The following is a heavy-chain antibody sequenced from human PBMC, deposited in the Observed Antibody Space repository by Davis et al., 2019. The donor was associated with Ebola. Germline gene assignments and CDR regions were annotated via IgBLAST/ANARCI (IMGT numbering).Heavy chain of an antibody. CDR2: ISGYNGNT. Sequence: AASVKVSCKASGYTFITYGISWVRQAPGQGLEWMGWISGYNGNTNYEDKFQGRATMTTDKSTSTAYMELSSLRSEDTAVYYCARAPYYYDSSGYYSEYWGQGTLVTVSS. J-gene: IGHJ4*02. CDR3: ARAPYYYDSSGYYSEY. CDR1: GYTFITYG. D-gene: IGHD3-22*01. V-gene: IGHV1-18*01.